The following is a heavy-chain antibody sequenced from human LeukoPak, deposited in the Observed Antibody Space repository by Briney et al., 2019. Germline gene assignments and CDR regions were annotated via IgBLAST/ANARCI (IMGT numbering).Heavy chain of an antibody. V-gene: IGHV4-39*07. Sequence: PSETLSLTCTVSGGPLSSSRYYWGWIRQSPGKTLEWIGSMSYSGNSYYNPSLKSRVTISVDTSKNHFSLRLTSVTAADTAVYYCATVDDRWGASSSYYMDVWGKGTTVTVSS. D-gene: IGHD2-2*01. CDR1: GGPLSSSRYY. CDR3: ATVDDRWGASSSYYMDV. CDR2: MSYSGNS. J-gene: IGHJ6*03.